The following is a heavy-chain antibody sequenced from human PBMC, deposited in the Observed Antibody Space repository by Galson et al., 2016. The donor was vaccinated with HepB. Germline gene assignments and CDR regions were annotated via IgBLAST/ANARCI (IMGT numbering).Heavy chain of an antibody. CDR1: GYTFTGYF. V-gene: IGHV1-2*02. Sequence: SVKVSCKASGYTFTGYFIHWVRQAPGQGLEWMGWINPNSGVTNYAQKFQGRVTMTRDTSISTAYLELSRLKSDDTAVYYCARGGRVATINNWFDPWGQGTLVTVSS. CDR2: INPNSGVT. J-gene: IGHJ5*02. D-gene: IGHD5-12*01. CDR3: ARGGRVATINNWFDP.